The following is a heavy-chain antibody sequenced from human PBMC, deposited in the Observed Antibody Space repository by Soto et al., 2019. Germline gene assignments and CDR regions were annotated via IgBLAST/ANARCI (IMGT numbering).Heavy chain of an antibody. CDR2: LNSDESTT. CDR1: GFTFNSYW. D-gene: IGHD3-3*02. V-gene: IGHV3-74*01. CDR3: TRGAFHKYYLDY. J-gene: IGHJ4*02. Sequence: EVQLVEPGGVLVQPGGSLRLSCAASGFTFNSYWMHWVRQAPGKGLVWVSRLNSDESTTNYADSVKGRFTISRDNAKNTLYLQVDSLRAEDTAVYYCTRGAFHKYYLDYWGQGTLVTVSS.